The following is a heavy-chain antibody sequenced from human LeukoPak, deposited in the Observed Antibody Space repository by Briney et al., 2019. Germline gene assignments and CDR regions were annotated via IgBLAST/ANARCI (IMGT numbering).Heavy chain of an antibody. J-gene: IGHJ1*01. V-gene: IGHV4-4*07. D-gene: IGHD2-2*01. CDR2: IYNSGNI. CDR1: GGSISGNY. Sequence: SGTLSLTCTVSGGSISGNYWSWIRQPAGKGLEWIGRIYNSGNINYNPSLKSRATMSVDASKNQLSLKLSSVTAADTAIYYCARSRPVHCSIISCYGLDPFTYWGQGTLVTVSS. CDR3: ARSRPVHCSIISCYGLDPFTY.